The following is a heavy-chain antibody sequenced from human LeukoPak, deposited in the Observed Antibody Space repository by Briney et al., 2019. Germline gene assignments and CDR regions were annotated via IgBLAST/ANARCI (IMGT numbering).Heavy chain of an antibody. CDR1: GFTFSSYW. J-gene: IGHJ4*02. Sequence: GGSLRLSCAASGFTFSSYWMSWVRQAPGKGREGVANIKQDGSEKYYADSVKGRFTISRDNAKNSLYLQMNSLRAEDTAVYYCARPKYSSGWYGAPFDYWGQGTLVTVSS. CDR2: IKQDGSEK. CDR3: ARPKYSSGWYGAPFDY. D-gene: IGHD6-19*01. V-gene: IGHV3-7*01.